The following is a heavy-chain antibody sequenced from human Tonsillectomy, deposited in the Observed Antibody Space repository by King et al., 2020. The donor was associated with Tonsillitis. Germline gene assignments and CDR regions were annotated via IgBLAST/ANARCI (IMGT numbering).Heavy chain of an antibody. V-gene: IGHV3-30*02. CDR1: GFTFNSYG. CDR2: IRYDGSNK. CDR3: AKAPTAGIVVVITTYFDY. Sequence: HVQLVESGGGVVQPGGSLRLSCGASGFTFNSYGMHWVRQAPGKGLEWVAFIRYDGSNKYYADSVKGRFTISRDNSKNTLSLQMNSLRVEDTAVYYCAKAPTAGIVVVITTYFDYWGQGTLVAVSS. D-gene: IGHD3-22*01. J-gene: IGHJ4*02.